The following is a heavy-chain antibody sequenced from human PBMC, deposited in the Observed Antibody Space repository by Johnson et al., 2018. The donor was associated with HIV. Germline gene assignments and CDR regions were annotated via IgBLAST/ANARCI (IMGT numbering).Heavy chain of an antibody. Sequence: QVQLVESGGGVVQPGTSLRLSCAASGFTFSSYTMYWVRQAPGKGLEWVAVISYDGSNKYYADSVKGRFTISRDNSKNTLYLQMNSLRAEDTAVYYCARHSTSSTMGAVDIWGQGTMVTVSS. V-gene: IGHV3-30-3*01. CDR2: ISYDGSNK. CDR1: GFTFSSYT. CDR3: ARHSTSSTMGAVDI. J-gene: IGHJ3*02. D-gene: IGHD6-6*01.